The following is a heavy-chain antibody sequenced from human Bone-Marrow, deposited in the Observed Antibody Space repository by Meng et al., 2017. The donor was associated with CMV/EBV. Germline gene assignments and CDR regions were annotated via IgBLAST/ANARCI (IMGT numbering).Heavy chain of an antibody. CDR2: IYSGGST. V-gene: IGHV3-53*01. J-gene: IGHJ6*02. Sequence: GGSLRLSCAASGFTVSSNYMSWVRQAPGKGLEWVSVIYSGGSTYYADSVKGRFTISRDNSKNTLYLQMNSLRAEDTAVYYCAREFISGRSSNWYPYYYYGMDVWGQGTTVTVSS. D-gene: IGHD6-13*01. CDR3: AREFISGRSSNWYPYYYYGMDV. CDR1: GFTVSSNY.